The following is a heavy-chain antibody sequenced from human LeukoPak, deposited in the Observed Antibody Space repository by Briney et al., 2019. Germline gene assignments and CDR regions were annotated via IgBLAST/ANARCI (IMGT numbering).Heavy chain of an antibody. CDR3: AKDRHDGAYYFDS. CDR1: GFTFSSHA. V-gene: IGHV3-23*01. D-gene: IGHD4/OR15-4a*01. Sequence: GGSLRLSCAGSGFTFSSHAMSWVRQAPGKGLDWVSGISGGGGNTYYADSVKGRFTISRDNSKNTLYLQMNSLRAEDTAVYHCAKDRHDGAYYFDSWGQGTLVTVSS. CDR2: ISGGGGNT. J-gene: IGHJ4*02.